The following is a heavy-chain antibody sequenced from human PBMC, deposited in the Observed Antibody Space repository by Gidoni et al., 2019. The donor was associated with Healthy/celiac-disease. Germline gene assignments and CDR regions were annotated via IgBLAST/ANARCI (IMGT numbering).Heavy chain of an antibody. CDR2: INPSGGST. CDR1: YG. V-gene: IGHV1-46*01. Sequence: YGMHWVRQAPGQGLEWMGIINPSGGSTSYAQKFQGRVTMTRDTSTSTVYMELSSLRSEDTAVYYCVRDVITMATYYYYGMYVWGQGTTVTVSS. CDR3: VRDVITMATYYYYGMYV. D-gene: IGHD3-10*01. J-gene: IGHJ6*02.